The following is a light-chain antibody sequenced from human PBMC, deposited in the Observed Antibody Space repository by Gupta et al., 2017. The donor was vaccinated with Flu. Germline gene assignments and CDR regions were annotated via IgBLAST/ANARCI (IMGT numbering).Light chain of an antibody. J-gene: IGLJ3*02. Sequence: SSCSCTTSTDGGYNLGSWYHQHPGKTPKNILSDVNKRHTGGTNGISGSKSGRTAALTISGLPAEEEEVYYCFSDAGRNSSHVVVGGGTKLTVL. CDR1: TSTDGGYNL. V-gene: IGLV2-23*02. CDR2: DVN. CDR3: FSDAGRNSSHVV.